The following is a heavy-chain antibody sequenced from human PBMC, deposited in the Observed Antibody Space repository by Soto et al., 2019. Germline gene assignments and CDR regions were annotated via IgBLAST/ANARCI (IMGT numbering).Heavy chain of an antibody. D-gene: IGHD2-2*01. J-gene: IGHJ4*02. CDR2: ISSSVSTI. V-gene: IGHV3-48*03. Sequence: EVQLVESGGGLVQPGGSLRLSCSASGFTFSSYEMNWVRQAPGKGLEWVSYISSSVSTIYYADSVKGRFTISRDNAKNSLYLQMNSLRAEDTAVYYCARAAGGFVVPAAIDYWGQGTLVTVSS. CDR3: ARAAGGFVVPAAIDY. CDR1: GFTFSSYE.